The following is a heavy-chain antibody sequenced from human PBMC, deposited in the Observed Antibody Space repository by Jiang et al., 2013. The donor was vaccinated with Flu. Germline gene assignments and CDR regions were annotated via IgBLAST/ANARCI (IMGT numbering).Heavy chain of an antibody. CDR1: GGSISSSNW. CDR3: ARAPKVERDYRRNVYFDY. D-gene: IGHD4-11*01. Sequence: GPGLVKPSGTLSLTCAVSGGSISSSNWWSWVRQPPGKGLEWIGEIYHSGSTNYNPSLKSRVTISVDKSKNQFSLKLSSVTAADTAVYYCARAPKVERDYRRNVYFDYVGPGNPGHRLL. J-gene: IGHJ4*02. CDR2: IYHSGST. V-gene: IGHV4-4*02.